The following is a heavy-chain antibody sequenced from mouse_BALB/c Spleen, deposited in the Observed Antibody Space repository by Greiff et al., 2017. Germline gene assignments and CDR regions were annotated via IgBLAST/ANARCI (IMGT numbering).Heavy chain of an antibody. CDR3: ARYGYYFDY. D-gene: IGHD2-2*01. J-gene: IGHJ2*01. CDR1: GYTFTSYW. V-gene: IGHV1-87*01. Sequence: VQLQESGAELARPGASVKLSCKASGYTFTSYWMQWVKQRPGQGLEWIGAIYPGDGDTRYTQKFKGKATLTADKSSSTAYMQLSSLASEDSAVYYCARYGYYFDYWGQGTTLTVSS. CDR2: IYPGDGDT.